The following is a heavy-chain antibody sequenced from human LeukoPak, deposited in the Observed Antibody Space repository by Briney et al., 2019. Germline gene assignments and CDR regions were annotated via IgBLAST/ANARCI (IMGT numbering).Heavy chain of an antibody. V-gene: IGHV3-64D*06. J-gene: IGHJ4*02. Sequence: GGSLRLSCSASGFTFSSYAMHWVRQAPGKGLEYVSAISSNGGSTYYADSVKGRFTISRDNSKNTLYHQMSSLRAEDTAVYYCVKGGYSSSWQTTSPSDYWGQGTLVTVSS. CDR2: ISSNGGST. CDR3: VKGGYSSSWQTTSPSDY. CDR1: GFTFSSYA. D-gene: IGHD6-13*01.